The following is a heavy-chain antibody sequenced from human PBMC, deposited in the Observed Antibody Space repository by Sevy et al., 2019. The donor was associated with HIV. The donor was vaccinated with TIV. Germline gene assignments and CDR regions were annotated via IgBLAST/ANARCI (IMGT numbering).Heavy chain of an antibody. V-gene: IGHV3-23*01. CDR2: ISASGDTT. CDR1: GVTFSTYA. J-gene: IGHJ4*02. Sequence: GESLKISCAASGVTFSTYAMSWVRQAPGKGLEWVSAISASGDTTYYADSVKGRFTISRDKSESTLYLQMNSLRAEDTAIYYCTNHYDTGGRLDYFDYWGQGTLVTVSS. D-gene: IGHD3-22*01. CDR3: TNHYDTGGRLDYFDY.